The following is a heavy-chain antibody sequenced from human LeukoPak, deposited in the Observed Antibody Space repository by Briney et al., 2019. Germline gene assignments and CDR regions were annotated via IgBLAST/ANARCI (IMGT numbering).Heavy chain of an antibody. J-gene: IGHJ4*02. V-gene: IGHV4-59*01. CDR2: IYYTGNT. CDR1: GASISSYY. CDR3: ARGYYDSSGYSNPFDY. D-gene: IGHD3-22*01. Sequence: KTSETLSLTCTVSGASISSYYWSWIRQPPGKGLEWIGYIYYTGNTNYNPSLKSRVTVSVDTSKNQFSLRLTSVIAADTAVYYCARGYYDSSGYSNPFDYWGQGTLVTVSS.